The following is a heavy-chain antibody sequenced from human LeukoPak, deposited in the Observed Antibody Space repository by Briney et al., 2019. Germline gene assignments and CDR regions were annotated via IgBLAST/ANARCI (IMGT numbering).Heavy chain of an antibody. D-gene: IGHD2-15*01. J-gene: IGHJ5*02. CDR2: INHSGST. CDR3: ARRRGLVAAFNWFDP. CDR1: GGSISSGSYY. V-gene: IGHV4-61*10. Sequence: SETLSLTCTVSGGSISSGSYYWSWIRQPAGKGLEWIGEINHSGSTNYNPSLKSRVTISVDTSKNQFSLKLSSVTAADTAVYYCARRRGLVAAFNWFDPWGQGTLVTVSS.